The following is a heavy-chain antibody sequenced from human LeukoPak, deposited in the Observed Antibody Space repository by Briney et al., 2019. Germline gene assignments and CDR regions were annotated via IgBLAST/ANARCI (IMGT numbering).Heavy chain of an antibody. V-gene: IGHV1-46*01. J-gene: IGHJ4*02. CDR1: GYTFTSYY. CDR3: AREVPEHFNFDY. CDR2: IKPSGGST. D-gene: IGHD3-3*02. Sequence: ASVKVSCKASGYTFTSYYTHWVRQAPGQGREWMGIIKPSGGSTLYAQKFQGRVTVTSDMSTTTVYVELSSLRSEDTAVYYCAREVPEHFNFDYWGQGTLVTVSS.